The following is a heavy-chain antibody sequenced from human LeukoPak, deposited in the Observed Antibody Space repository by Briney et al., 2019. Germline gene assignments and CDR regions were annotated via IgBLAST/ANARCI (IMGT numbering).Heavy chain of an antibody. V-gene: IGHV1-69*05. CDR1: GYTFTSYG. CDR3: ARGMIGPYYFDY. D-gene: IGHD3-10*02. CDR2: IIPIFGTA. Sequence: SVKVPCKASGYTFTSYGISWVRQAPGQGLEWMGGIIPIFGTANYAQKFQGRVTITTDESTSTAYMELSSLRSEDTAVYYCARGMIGPYYFDYWGQGTLVTVSS. J-gene: IGHJ4*02.